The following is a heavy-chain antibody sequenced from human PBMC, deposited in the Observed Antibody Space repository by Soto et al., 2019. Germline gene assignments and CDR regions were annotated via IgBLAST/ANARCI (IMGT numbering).Heavy chain of an antibody. D-gene: IGHD2-15*01. CDR1: GFSFSVYG. V-gene: IGHV3-33*01. J-gene: IGHJ4*02. CDR2: IWYDASKQ. CDR3: AAWAEGATEVH. Sequence: GGSLRLSCETSGFSFSVYGMHWVRQAPGKGLERVAVIWYDASKQFYAASVEGRFTISRDNSKAILYLQMNSLRAEDTAVYYCAAWAEGATEVHWGQGALVTVSS.